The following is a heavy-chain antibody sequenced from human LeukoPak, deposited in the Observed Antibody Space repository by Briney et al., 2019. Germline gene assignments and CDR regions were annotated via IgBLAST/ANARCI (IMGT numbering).Heavy chain of an antibody. Sequence: VSVKVSCKASGYTFTGYYMHWVRQAPGQGLEWMGRFNPNSGGTNYAQKFQGRVTMTRDTSISTAYMELSRLRSDDTAVYYCARDLVYYDSSGSDYWGQGTLVTVSS. CDR1: GYTFTGYY. V-gene: IGHV1-2*06. J-gene: IGHJ4*02. CDR3: ARDLVYYDSSGSDY. D-gene: IGHD3-22*01. CDR2: FNPNSGGT.